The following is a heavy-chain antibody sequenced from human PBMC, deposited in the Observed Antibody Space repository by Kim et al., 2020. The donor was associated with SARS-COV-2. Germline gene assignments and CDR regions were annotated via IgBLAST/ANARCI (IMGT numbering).Heavy chain of an antibody. D-gene: IGHD2-15*01. V-gene: IGHV4-34*01. Sequence: RRVTISVDTSKNQFSLKLSSVTAADTAVYYCARGGRIYCSGGSCYSPHDYWGQGTLVTVSS. J-gene: IGHJ4*02. CDR3: ARGGRIYCSGGSCYSPHDY.